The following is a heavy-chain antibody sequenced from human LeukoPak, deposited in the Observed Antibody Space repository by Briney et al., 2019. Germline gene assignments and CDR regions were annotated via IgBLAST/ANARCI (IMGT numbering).Heavy chain of an antibody. V-gene: IGHV4-39*07. D-gene: IGHD5-12*01. Sequence: SETLSLTCTVSGGSISTSSYYWGWVRQPPGKGLEWIGNIFYSGSTYYSPSLKSRVTISLDTSKNQFSLKLNSVTAADTAVYYCARDSWLLHIDFWGQGILVTVSS. CDR1: GGSISTSSYY. CDR2: IFYSGST. CDR3: ARDSWLLHIDF. J-gene: IGHJ4*02.